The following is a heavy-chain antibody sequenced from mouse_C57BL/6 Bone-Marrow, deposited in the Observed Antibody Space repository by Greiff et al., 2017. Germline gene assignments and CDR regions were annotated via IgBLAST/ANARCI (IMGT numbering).Heavy chain of an antibody. J-gene: IGHJ4*01. CDR1: GYTFTSYW. CDR3: ARGDGYYLRLDY. Sequence: QVQLHQPGAELVKPGASVKLSCKASGYTFTSYWMHWVKQRPGQGLEWIGMIHPNSGSTNYNEKFKSKATLTVDKSSSTAYMQLSSLTSEDSAVYYCARGDGYYLRLDYWGQGTSVTVSS. D-gene: IGHD2-3*01. V-gene: IGHV1-64*01. CDR2: IHPNSGST.